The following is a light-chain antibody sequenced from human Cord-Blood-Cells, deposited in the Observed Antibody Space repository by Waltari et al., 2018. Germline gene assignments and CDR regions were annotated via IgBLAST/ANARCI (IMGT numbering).Light chain of an antibody. CDR3: SSYTSSSTV. Sequence: QSALTQPASVSGSPAQSITMSCTGTRSDVGGYNYVFWYQQHPGKAPKLIIYGVSNRPSGVSNRFYCCKSDNTASLTIAGLQAEDEADYYCSSYTSSSTVVGTGTKVTVL. CDR1: RSDVGGYNY. J-gene: IGLJ1*01. V-gene: IGLV2-14*01. CDR2: GVS.